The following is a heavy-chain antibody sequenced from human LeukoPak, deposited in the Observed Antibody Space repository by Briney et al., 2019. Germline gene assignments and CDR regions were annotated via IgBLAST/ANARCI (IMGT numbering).Heavy chain of an antibody. J-gene: IGHJ4*02. V-gene: IGHV4-59*01. D-gene: IGHD3-9*01. CDR2: IYYSGST. CDR1: GGSISSYY. CDR3: ARVGILTGYLRTYYFDY. Sequence: RSETLSLTWTVSGGSISSYYWSWIRQPPGKGLEWIGYIYYSGSTNYNPSLKSRVTISVDTSKNQFSLKLSSVTAADTAVYYCARVGILTGYLRTYYFDYWGQGTLVTVSS.